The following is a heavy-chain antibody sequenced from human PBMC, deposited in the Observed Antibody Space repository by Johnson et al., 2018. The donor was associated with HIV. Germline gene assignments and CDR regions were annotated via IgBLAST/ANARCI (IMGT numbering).Heavy chain of an antibody. Sequence: QVQLVESGGGVVQPGGSLRLSCPASGFTFSSYGMHWVRQAPGKGLEWVSVIYNGDTIYYAGSVRGRFTISGDNSKNTVYLQMNSQRPEDTAVYYCARVRPGNPHDAFDIWGQGTMVTVSS. CDR2: IYNGDTI. D-gene: IGHD1-14*01. CDR3: ARVRPGNPHDAFDI. J-gene: IGHJ3*02. CDR1: GFTFSSYG. V-gene: IGHV3-NL1*01.